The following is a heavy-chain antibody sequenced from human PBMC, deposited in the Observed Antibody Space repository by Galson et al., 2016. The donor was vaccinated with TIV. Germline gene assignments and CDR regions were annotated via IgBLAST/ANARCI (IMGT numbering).Heavy chain of an antibody. V-gene: IGHV3-30-3*01. CDR3: VREKDYGGWKFGF. CDR2: ISSGGSNQ. D-gene: IGHD4-23*01. J-gene: IGHJ4*02. Sequence: SLRLSCAASGFALSSFAIHWVRQAPGKGLEWVALISSGGSNQYFADSVQGRFTISRDNSNNTLSLQMTNLRPEDTAVYYCVREKDYGGWKFGFWGKGVLVTVSS. CDR1: GFALSSFA.